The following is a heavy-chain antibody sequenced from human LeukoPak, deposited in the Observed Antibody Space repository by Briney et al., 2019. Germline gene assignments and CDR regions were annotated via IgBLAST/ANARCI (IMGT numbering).Heavy chain of an antibody. Sequence: GGSLRLSCAASGFTFDDYAMHWVRQAPGKGLEWVSGISWNSGSIGYADSVKGRFTISRDNAKNSLYLQMNSVRAEDTALYYCAKGISRRYLNWFDPWGQGTLVTVSS. CDR2: ISWNSGSI. V-gene: IGHV3-9*01. CDR1: GFTFDDYA. CDR3: AKGISRRYLNWFDP. J-gene: IGHJ5*02. D-gene: IGHD3-3*02.